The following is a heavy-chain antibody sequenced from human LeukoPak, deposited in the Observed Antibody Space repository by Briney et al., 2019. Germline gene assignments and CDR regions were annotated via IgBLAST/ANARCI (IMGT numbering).Heavy chain of an antibody. CDR1: GGSISNYY. CDR3: ARDQSGHGGHNIGAFDV. Sequence: PSETLSLTCNVSGGSISNYYWNWIRQPAGKGLEWIGRMYASGSTRYNPSFEGRVTMSADTSKNQVSLKLTSVIAADTAVYFCARDQSGHGGHNIGAFDVWGQGKMVTVSS. D-gene: IGHD3-16*01. CDR2: MYASGST. J-gene: IGHJ3*01. V-gene: IGHV4-4*07.